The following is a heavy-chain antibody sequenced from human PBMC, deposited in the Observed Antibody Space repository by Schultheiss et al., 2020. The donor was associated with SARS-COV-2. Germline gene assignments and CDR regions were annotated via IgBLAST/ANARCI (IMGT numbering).Heavy chain of an antibody. V-gene: IGHV4-4*02. D-gene: IGHD6-13*01. Sequence: SETLSLTCAVSGGSISSSNWWSWVRQPPGKGLEWIGSIYYSGSTSYNPSLKSRVTISVDTSKNQFSLKLSSVTAADTAVYYCARGVGGAAAETVDYWGQGTLVTVSS. CDR2: IYYSGST. CDR3: ARGVGGAAAETVDY. J-gene: IGHJ4*02. CDR1: GGSISSSNW.